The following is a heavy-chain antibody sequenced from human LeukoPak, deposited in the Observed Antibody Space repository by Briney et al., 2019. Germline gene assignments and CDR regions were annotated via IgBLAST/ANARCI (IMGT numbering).Heavy chain of an antibody. CDR2: INPNSGGT. J-gene: IGHJ5*02. CDR3: AREGRAAADTNWFDP. V-gene: IGHV1-2*02. Sequence: ASVKVSCKASGYTFTDYYIHWVRQAPGQGLEWMGWINPNSGGTTYAQKFQGRVTMTRDSSSSTAYMELRSLRSDDTAVYYCAREGRAAADTNWFDPWGQGTLVTVS. CDR1: GYTFTDYY. D-gene: IGHD6-13*01.